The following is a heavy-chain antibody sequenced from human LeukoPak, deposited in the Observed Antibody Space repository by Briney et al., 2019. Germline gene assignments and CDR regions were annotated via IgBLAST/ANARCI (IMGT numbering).Heavy chain of an antibody. CDR1: GLSFSSYA. CDR2: ISYDGNDK. J-gene: IGHJ4*02. CDR3: AKSGYCSSISCPIDC. D-gene: IGHD2-2*01. Sequence: GRSLRLSCAASGLSFSSYAMHWVRQAPGKGLEWVALISYDGNDKYYADSVKGRFTISRDNSKNTLYLQMNSLRPEDTALYYCAKSGYCSSISCPIDCWGQGTLVTVSS. V-gene: IGHV3-30*18.